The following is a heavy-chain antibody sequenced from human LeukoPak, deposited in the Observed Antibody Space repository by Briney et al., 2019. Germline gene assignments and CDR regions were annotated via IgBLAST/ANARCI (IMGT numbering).Heavy chain of an antibody. CDR2: ISSSSSYI. D-gene: IGHD3-22*01. CDR3: ARDLAPQYYYDSSGYYPLGY. J-gene: IGHJ4*02. V-gene: IGHV3-21*01. Sequence: GGSLRLSCAASGFTFSSYSMNWVRQAPGKGLEWVSSISSSSSYIYYADSVKGRFTISRDNAKNSLYLQMNSLRAEGTAVYYCARDLAPQYYYDSSGYYPLGYWGQGTLVTVSS. CDR1: GFTFSSYS.